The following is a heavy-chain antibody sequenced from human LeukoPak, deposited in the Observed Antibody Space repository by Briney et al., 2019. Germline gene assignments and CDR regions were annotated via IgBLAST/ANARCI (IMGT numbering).Heavy chain of an antibody. CDR2: IKEDGTET. D-gene: IGHD6-19*01. V-gene: IGHV3-7*03. J-gene: IGHJ1*01. CDR1: GFMFSSNW. Sequence: GGSLRLSCAASGFMFSSNWMSWVRLAPGKGLEWVANIKEDGTETYYVDSVKGRFTISRDNAKNSLYLQMNSLRVEDTAVYYCAKTTAVAGAEYFQHWGQGTLVTVSS. CDR3: AKTTAVAGAEYFQH.